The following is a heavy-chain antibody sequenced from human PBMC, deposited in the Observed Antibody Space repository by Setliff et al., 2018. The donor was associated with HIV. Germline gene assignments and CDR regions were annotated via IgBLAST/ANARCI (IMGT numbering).Heavy chain of an antibody. CDR3: STYRYYYDTTGVDY. Sequence: LRLSCAASGFSFSHAWMSWVRQAPGKGLEWLGRIKSNADGGTTDYAAPVKGRITISRDDSKNTLYLQMNSLKTEDTAVYYCSTYRYYYDTTGVDYWGQGTLVTVSS. CDR2: IKSNADGGTT. V-gene: IGHV3-15*01. D-gene: IGHD3-22*01. CDR1: GFSFSHAW. J-gene: IGHJ4*02.